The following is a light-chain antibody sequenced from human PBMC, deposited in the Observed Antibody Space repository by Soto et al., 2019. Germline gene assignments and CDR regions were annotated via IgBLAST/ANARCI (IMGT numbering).Light chain of an antibody. CDR3: QQYGSSGT. V-gene: IGKV3-20*01. CDR1: QTLSGNY. CDR2: DAS. J-gene: IGKJ1*01. Sequence: EIVLWQSPGTLSLSPGERATLSCRASQTLSGNYLAWYQQKPGQAPRLLIYDASSRATGIPDRFSGSGSGTEFTLTISSLQSEDFAVYYCQQYGSSGTFGQGSKVDIK.